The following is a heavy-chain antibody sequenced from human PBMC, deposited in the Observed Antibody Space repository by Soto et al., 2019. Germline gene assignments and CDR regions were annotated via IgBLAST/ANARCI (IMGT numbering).Heavy chain of an antibody. Sequence: QVQLVESGGGVVQPGRSLRLSCAASGFTFSSYGMHWVRQAPGKGLEWVAVIWYDGSNKYYADSVKGRFTISRDNSKNTLYLQINSLRAEDTAVYYCARSIRFLESELSYYYYYGMDVWGQGTTVTVSS. CDR1: GFTFSSYG. J-gene: IGHJ6*02. D-gene: IGHD3-3*01. CDR2: IWYDGSNK. CDR3: ARSIRFLESELSYYYYYGMDV. V-gene: IGHV3-33*01.